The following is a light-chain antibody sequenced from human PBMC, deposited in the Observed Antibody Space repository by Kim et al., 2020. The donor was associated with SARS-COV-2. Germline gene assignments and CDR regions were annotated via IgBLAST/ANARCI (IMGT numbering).Light chain of an antibody. CDR1: SLRSYY. CDR2: GRN. CDR3: QSRDSGGNVV. J-gene: IGLJ2*01. Sequence: ELTQDPAVSVALGQTVRITCQGDSLRSYYATWYQQKPRQAPVLVIYGRNNRPSGIPDRFSGSTSGNTASLTISGAQAEDEADFYCQSRDSGGNVVFGGGTQLTVL. V-gene: IGLV3-19*01.